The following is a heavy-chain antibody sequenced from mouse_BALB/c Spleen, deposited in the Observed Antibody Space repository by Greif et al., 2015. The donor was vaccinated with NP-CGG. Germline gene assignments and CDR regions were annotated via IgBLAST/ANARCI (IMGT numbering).Heavy chain of an antibody. CDR3: ARREGTGTFAY. CDR2: INPSTGCT. D-gene: IGHD4-1*01. Sequence: QVQLQQSGAELAKPGASVKMSCKASGYTFTSYWMHWVKQRPGQGLEWIGYINPSTGCTEYNQKFKDKATLTADKSSSTAYMQLSSLTSEDSAVYYCARREGTGTFAYWGQGTLVTVSA. V-gene: IGHV1-7*01. J-gene: IGHJ3*01. CDR1: GYTFTSYW.